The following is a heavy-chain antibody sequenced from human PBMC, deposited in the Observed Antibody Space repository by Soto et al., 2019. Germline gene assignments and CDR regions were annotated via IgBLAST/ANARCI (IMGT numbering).Heavy chain of an antibody. CDR2: ISHDGTYK. Sequence: QVQLVESGGGVVQPGRSLRLSCAASGFTFSKYGMNWVRQAPGKGLEWVALISHDGTYKYYADSVKGRFTISRDDSKNTLYLQMRSLRSEDTARYFCAKALPQRYLDWCAIEATDQGGMDVCGQGTTVTVSS. V-gene: IGHV3-30*18. CDR3: AKALPQRYLDWCAIEATDQGGMDV. D-gene: IGHD3-9*01. CDR1: GFTFSKYG. J-gene: IGHJ6*02.